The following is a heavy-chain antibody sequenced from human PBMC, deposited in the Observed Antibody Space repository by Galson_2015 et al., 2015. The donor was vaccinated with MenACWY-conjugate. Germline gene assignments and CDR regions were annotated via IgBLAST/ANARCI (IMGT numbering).Heavy chain of an antibody. Sequence: SLRLSCAASGFTFSDYYMSWIRHAPGKGLEWISYIDSSSSNKHYADSVKGRFTISRDNANNSLYLRMNSLRVEDTAVYYCARVLGYCNSAGFHYYFDSWGQGTLVTVSS. V-gene: IGHV3-11*06. CDR3: ARVLGYCNSAGFHYYFDS. CDR1: GFTFSDYY. CDR2: IDSSSSNK. D-gene: IGHD2-2*01. J-gene: IGHJ4*02.